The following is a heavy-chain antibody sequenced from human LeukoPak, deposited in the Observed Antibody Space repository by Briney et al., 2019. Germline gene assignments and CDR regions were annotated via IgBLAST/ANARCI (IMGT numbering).Heavy chain of an antibody. CDR1: GFTFSSYS. CDR3: ATDGFIAAAGSFDY. J-gene: IGHJ4*02. D-gene: IGHD6-13*01. CDR2: ISSSSSTI. Sequence: PGGSLRLSCAASGFTFSSYSMNWVRQAPGKGLEWVSYISSSSSTIYYADSVKGRFTISRDNAKNSLYLQMNSLRAEDTAVYYCATDGFIAAAGSFDYWGQGTLVTVSS. V-gene: IGHV3-48*04.